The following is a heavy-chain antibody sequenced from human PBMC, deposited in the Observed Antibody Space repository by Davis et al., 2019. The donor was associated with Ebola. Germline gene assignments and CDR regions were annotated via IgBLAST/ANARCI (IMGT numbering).Heavy chain of an antibody. Sequence: PGGSLRLSCAASGFTVSSNYMSWVRQAPGKGLEWVSVIYSGGSTYYADSVKGRFTISRDNSKNTLYLQMNSLRAEDTAVYYCARVVWDSGYDRRIDYWGQGTLVTVSS. CDR3: ARVVWDSGYDRRIDY. J-gene: IGHJ4*02. V-gene: IGHV3-53*01. D-gene: IGHD5-12*01. CDR2: IYSGGST. CDR1: GFTVSSNY.